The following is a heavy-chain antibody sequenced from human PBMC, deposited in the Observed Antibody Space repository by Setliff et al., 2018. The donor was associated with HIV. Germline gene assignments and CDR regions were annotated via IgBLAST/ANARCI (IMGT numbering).Heavy chain of an antibody. V-gene: IGHV4-38-2*02. CDR1: AYTITSGYS. Sequence: PSQTLSLTCSPSAYTITSGYSWGWIRPSPGKGRVLIGNADHSGRTYYNPSLKIRVTISVHTSKNQFSLSLTSVPAASTAVYSCARDPHDYGDLPLCFDYWGQGALVTVSS. D-gene: IGHD4-17*01. J-gene: IGHJ4*02. CDR2: ADHSGRT. CDR3: ARDPHDYGDLPLCFDY.